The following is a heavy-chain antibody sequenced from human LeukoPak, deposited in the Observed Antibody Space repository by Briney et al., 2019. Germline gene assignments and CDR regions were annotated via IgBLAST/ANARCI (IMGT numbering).Heavy chain of an antibody. D-gene: IGHD4-17*01. CDR3: ARAPLGDYDVDYMDV. J-gene: IGHJ6*03. CDR1: GFTFSSYS. V-gene: IGHV3-48*01. CDR2: ISSSSSTI. Sequence: GGSLRLSCAASGFTFSSYSMNWVRQAPGKGLEWVSYISSSSSTIYYADSVKGRFTISRDNAKNSLYLQMNSLRAKDTAVYYCARAPLGDYDVDYMDVWGKGTTVTVSS.